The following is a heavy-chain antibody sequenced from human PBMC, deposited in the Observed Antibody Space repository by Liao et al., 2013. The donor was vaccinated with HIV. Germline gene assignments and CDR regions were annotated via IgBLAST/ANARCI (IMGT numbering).Heavy chain of an antibody. CDR1: DGSISSYS. V-gene: IGHV4-59*01. D-gene: IGHD7-27*01. CDR2: IYDSGST. J-gene: IGHJ3*02. Sequence: QMKLQVSGPRLLKPSETLSLTCTVYDGSISSYSWSWIRQPPGKGLEWIGYIYDSGSTNYNPSLKTRVTISIDTSKNQFSLKLSSVTAADTAVYYCARHGDFDAFDIWGQGTMVTVSS. CDR3: ARHGDFDAFDI.